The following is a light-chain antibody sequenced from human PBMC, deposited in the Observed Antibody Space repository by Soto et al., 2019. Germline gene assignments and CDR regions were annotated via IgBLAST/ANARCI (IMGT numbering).Light chain of an antibody. CDR3: MQALQTPRT. CDR2: LGS. V-gene: IGKV2-28*01. Sequence: DIVMTPSPLSLPVTPGEPPSISCRTSQSLLHSNGYNYLDWYLQKPGQSPQLLSYLGSNRASGVPDRFSGSGTRTDFTLKISRVEAEDVGVYYCMQALQTPRTFGQGTKLEIK. CDR1: QSLLHSNGYNY. J-gene: IGKJ2*01.